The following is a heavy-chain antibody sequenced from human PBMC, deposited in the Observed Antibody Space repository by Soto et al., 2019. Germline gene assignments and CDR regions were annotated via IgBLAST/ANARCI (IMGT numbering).Heavy chain of an antibody. D-gene: IGHD3-10*01. CDR2: INAGNGNT. CDR3: ARYITMVRGVISYYYGMDV. CDR1: GYTFTSYA. J-gene: IGHJ6*02. V-gene: IGHV1-3*01. Sequence: ASVKVSCKASGYTFTSYAMHWVRQAPGQRLEWMGWINAGNGNTRYSQKFQGRVTITRDTSASTAYMELSSLRSEDTAVYYCARYITMVRGVISYYYGMDVWGQGTTVTVSS.